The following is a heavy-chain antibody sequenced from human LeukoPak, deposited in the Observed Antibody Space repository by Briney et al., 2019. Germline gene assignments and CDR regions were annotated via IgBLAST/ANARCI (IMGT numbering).Heavy chain of an antibody. D-gene: IGHD5-18*01. J-gene: IGHJ4*02. CDR1: GGSLSDYY. CDR2: INHSGST. CDR3: ARGLADTGMDY. V-gene: IGHV4-34*01. Sequence: SETLSLTCAVYGGSLSDYYWNWIRQPPGKGLEWIGEINHSGSTNYNPSLKSRVTISVDSSNNQISLKLNSVTAADTAVYYCARGLADTGMDYWGQGTLVTVSS.